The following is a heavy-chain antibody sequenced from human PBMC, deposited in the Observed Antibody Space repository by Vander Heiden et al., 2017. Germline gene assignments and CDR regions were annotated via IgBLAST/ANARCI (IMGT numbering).Heavy chain of an antibody. CDR1: DFNVTSNY. V-gene: IGHV3-53*01. CDR3: TGGAGYHTTD. Sequence: EVQLVESGGGLIQPGGSLRLSCAASDFNVTSNYMTWVRQAPGKGLEWVSLIRRAGDTYYADSVKGRFTISRDNSKNTLYLQMSSLRAEDTAVYYCTGGAGYHTTDWGQGTLVTVSS. J-gene: IGHJ4*02. D-gene: IGHD3-3*01. CDR2: IRRAGDT.